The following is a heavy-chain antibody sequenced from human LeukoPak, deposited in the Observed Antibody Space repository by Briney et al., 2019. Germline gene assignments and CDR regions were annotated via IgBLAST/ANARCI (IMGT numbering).Heavy chain of an antibody. Sequence: PAETLSLTCTVSGGSISSYYWSWIRQPPGKGLEWIGYIYYSGSTNYNPSLKSRVTISVDTSKNQFSLKLSSVTAADTAVYYCATDSVDSSGFIAYWGQGTLVTVSS. D-gene: IGHD3-22*01. CDR1: GGSISSYY. CDR3: ATDSVDSSGFIAY. CDR2: IYYSGST. V-gene: IGHV4-59*01. J-gene: IGHJ4*02.